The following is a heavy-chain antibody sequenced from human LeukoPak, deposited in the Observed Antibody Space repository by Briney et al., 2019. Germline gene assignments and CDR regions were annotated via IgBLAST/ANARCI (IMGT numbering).Heavy chain of an antibody. V-gene: IGHV3-7*01. Sequence: GGSLRLSCAASGFTFSTYWMSWVRQAPGKGLEWVANIKQDGSEKHYLDSLKGRFTVSRDNAKNSLYLQMNSLTAEDTAIYYCARSLRVAVAASYWGQGTLVTVSS. CDR1: GFTFSTYW. CDR2: IKQDGSEK. J-gene: IGHJ4*02. D-gene: IGHD6-19*01. CDR3: ARSLRVAVAASY.